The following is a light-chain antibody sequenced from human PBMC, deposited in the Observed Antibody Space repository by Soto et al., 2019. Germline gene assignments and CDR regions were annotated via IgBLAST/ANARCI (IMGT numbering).Light chain of an antibody. V-gene: IGKV1-5*03. Sequence: DIQMTQSPSTLSASVGDRVTITCRASQSISSWLAWYQQKPGKAPKLLLYKASSLESVVPSRFSGSGSGTEFTLTISSLQPDDFATYYCQQYNSYSGTFGQGTKVEIK. CDR3: QQYNSYSGT. CDR1: QSISSW. CDR2: KAS. J-gene: IGKJ1*01.